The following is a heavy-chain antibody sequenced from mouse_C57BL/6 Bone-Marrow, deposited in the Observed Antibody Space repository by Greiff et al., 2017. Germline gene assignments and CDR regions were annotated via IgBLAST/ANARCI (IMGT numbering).Heavy chain of an antibody. V-gene: IGHV14-4*01. Sequence: EVKLMESGAELVRPGASVTLSCTASGFNIKDDYMPWVKQRPDQGLGWIGWIAPENGDTEYASKFPGKATITANTSSNTAYLQLSSLTSEDTAVYYCTTTDYYTYWGQGTTLTVSS. CDR3: TTTDYYTY. CDR1: GFNIKDDY. J-gene: IGHJ2*01. CDR2: IAPENGDT.